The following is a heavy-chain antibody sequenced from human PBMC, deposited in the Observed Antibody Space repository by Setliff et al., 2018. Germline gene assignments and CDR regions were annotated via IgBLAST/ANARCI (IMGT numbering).Heavy chain of an antibody. D-gene: IGHD5-12*01. V-gene: IGHV1-18*01. J-gene: IGHJ4*02. Sequence: ASVKVSCKTSGYNFITTGISWVRQAPGQGPEWMGCISPYNGNTNYAQKFQDRVTMTTDTSTATVYMELKNLRSDDTAVYYCARCLPFLSGYDRGAFDYWGQGTLVTVSS. CDR3: ARCLPFLSGYDRGAFDY. CDR2: ISPYNGNT. CDR1: GYNFITTG.